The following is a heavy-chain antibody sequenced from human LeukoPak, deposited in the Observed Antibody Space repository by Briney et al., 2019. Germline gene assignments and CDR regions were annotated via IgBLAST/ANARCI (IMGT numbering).Heavy chain of an antibody. CDR1: GYSISSGYN. CDR3: ARAIYAYDSSGYYYVTVYYYYMDV. CDR2: IHHSGST. J-gene: IGHJ6*03. V-gene: IGHV4-38-2*02. D-gene: IGHD3-22*01. Sequence: SETLSLTCTVSGYSISSGYNWGWIRQPPGGGLEWIGSIHHSGSTYYYPSLRSRVTISVDTSKNQFSLKVKSVTAADTAVYYCARAIYAYDSSGYYYVTVYYYYMDVWGKGTTVTVSS.